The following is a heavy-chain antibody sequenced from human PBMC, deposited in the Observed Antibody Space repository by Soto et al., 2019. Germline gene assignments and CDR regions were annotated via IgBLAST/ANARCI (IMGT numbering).Heavy chain of an antibody. CDR1: GFSLSTSGVG. Sequence: QITLKESGPTLVKPTQTLTLTCTFSGFSLSTSGVGVGWIRQPPGKALEWLALIYWDDDKRYSPSLKSRLTITKDTSKNQVVLTMTNMDPVDTATYYCAHRLYYYDSSGYRPRHSGAVWFDPWGQGTLVTVSS. CDR3: AHRLYYYDSSGYRPRHSGAVWFDP. J-gene: IGHJ5*02. V-gene: IGHV2-5*02. CDR2: IYWDDDK. D-gene: IGHD3-22*01.